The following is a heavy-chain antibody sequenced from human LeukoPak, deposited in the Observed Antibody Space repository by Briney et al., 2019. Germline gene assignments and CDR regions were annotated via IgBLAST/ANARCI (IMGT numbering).Heavy chain of an antibody. CDR3: ARDVEMYSSTWSDAFDI. D-gene: IGHD6-13*01. J-gene: IGHJ3*02. CDR2: ITSSSTYI. V-gene: IGHV3-21*01. CDR1: GFTFNNYN. Sequence: GGSLRLSCAASGFTFNNYNMNWVRQAPGKALEWVSSITSSSTYIFYADSVKGRFTISRDNAKNSLYLQMNSLRVEDTAVYYCARDVEMYSSTWSDAFDIWGQGTMVTVSS.